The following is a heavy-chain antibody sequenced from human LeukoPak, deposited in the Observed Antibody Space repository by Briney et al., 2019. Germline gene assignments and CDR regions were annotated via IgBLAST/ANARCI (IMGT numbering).Heavy chain of an antibody. V-gene: IGHV3-30*02. D-gene: IGHD6-25*01. CDR1: GFTFSSYG. J-gene: IGHJ2*01. CDR3: ARDGLAAATLHWCFDL. CDR2: IRYDGSNK. Sequence: PGGSLRLSCAASGFTFSSYGMYWVRQAPGKGLEWVAFIRYDGSNKYYADSVKGRFTISRDNAKNSLYLQMNSLRAEDTAVYYCARDGLAAATLHWCFDLWGRGTLVTVSS.